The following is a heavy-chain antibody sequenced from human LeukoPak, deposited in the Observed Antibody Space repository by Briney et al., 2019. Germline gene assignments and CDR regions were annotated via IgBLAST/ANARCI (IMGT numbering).Heavy chain of an antibody. D-gene: IGHD6-13*01. CDR2: ISGSGIRR. CDR3: ARGAAGQRGFDY. J-gene: IGHJ4*02. Sequence: QPGGSLRLSCAASGFTFSNYWMHWVRQAPGKGLEWVSDISGSGIRRNYADSVKGRFTISRDNSKNTLYLQMNSLRAEDTALYYCARGAAGQRGFDYWGQGTLVTVSS. V-gene: IGHV3-23*01. CDR1: GFTFSNYW.